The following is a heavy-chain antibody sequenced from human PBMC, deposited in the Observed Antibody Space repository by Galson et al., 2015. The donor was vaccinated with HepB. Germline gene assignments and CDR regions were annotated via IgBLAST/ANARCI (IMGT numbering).Heavy chain of an antibody. CDR1: GFTFSSYG. V-gene: IGHV3-30*04. J-gene: IGHJ4*02. Sequence: SLRLSCAASGFTFSSYGMHWVRQAPGKGLEWVAGILYDGSNKQYAASVKGRLTISRDNSKNTLYLQMNSLRGEDTAVYYCARTRSRGIIGHSYYFDYWGQGTLVTV. CDR2: ILYDGSNK. CDR3: ARTRSRGIIGHSYYFDY. D-gene: IGHD3-10*01.